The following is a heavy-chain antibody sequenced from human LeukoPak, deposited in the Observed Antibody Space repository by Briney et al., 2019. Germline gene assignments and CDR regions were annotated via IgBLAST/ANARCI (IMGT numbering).Heavy chain of an antibody. J-gene: IGHJ5*02. Sequence: GGSLRLSCAASGFTFSSYEMNWVRQAPGKGLEWVSYISGSGSLIYYAASVKGRFTISRDNAKNSLYLQMNSLRAEDTAVYYRARDRGSTRRVRFDPWGQGTLVTVSS. CDR1: GFTFSSYE. CDR2: ISGSGSLI. D-gene: IGHD2-2*01. CDR3: ARDRGSTRRVRFDP. V-gene: IGHV3-48*03.